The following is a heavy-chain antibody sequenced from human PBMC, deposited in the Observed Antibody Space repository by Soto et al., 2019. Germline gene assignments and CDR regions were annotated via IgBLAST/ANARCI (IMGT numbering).Heavy chain of an antibody. CDR1: GFTFSSYS. V-gene: IGHV3-21*01. CDR2: ISSSSSYI. Sequence: ESGGGLVKPGGSLRLSCAASGFTFSSYSMNWVRQAPGKGLEWVSSISSSSSYIYYADSVKGRFTISRDNAKNSLYLQMNSLRAEDTAVYYCARDRRGSHYYYGMDVWGQGTTVTVSS. J-gene: IGHJ6*02. CDR3: ARDRRGSHYYYGMDV. D-gene: IGHD3-16*01.